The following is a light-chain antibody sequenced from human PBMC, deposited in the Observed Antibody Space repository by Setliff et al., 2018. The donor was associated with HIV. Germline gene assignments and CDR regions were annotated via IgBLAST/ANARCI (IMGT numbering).Light chain of an antibody. J-gene: IGKJ2*01. V-gene: IGKV3-15*01. CDR1: QSIGVN. Sequence: TLSVAPGEGATLSCRASQSIGVNLAWYQQKPGQAPRLLIYGASTRATDIPARFSGGGSGTEFTLTISSLQSEDFAVYYCQQYNNWPPNYTFGQGTKVDIK. CDR2: GAS. CDR3: QQYNNWPPNYT.